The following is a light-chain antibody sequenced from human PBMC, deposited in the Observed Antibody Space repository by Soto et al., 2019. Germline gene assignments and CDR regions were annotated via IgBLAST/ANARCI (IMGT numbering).Light chain of an antibody. V-gene: IGKV3-15*01. CDR1: QSVNSN. CDR2: GAS. Sequence: EIVMTQSPATLSVSPGERATLSCRASQSVNSNLAWYQQKPGQAPRLLIYGASTRTTGIPARFSGSGSGTEFTLTISSLQSEDFSVYYCQQNNNWSPPFGPEIKVDIK. J-gene: IGKJ3*01. CDR3: QQNNNWSPP.